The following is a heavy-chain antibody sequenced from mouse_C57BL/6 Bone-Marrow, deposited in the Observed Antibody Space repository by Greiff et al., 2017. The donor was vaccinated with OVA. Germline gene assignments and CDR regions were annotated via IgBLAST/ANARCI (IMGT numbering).Heavy chain of an antibody. CDR3: ARYNYYGSSYGYFDY. D-gene: IGHD1-1*01. J-gene: IGHJ2*01. CDR2: IYPRDGST. CDR1: GYTFTSYD. V-gene: IGHV1-85*01. Sequence: QVQLKQSGPELVKPGASVKLSCKASGYTFTSYDINWVKQRPGQGLEWIGWIYPRDGSTKYNEKFKGKATLTVDTSSSTAYMELHSLTSEDSAVYFCARYNYYGSSYGYFDYWGQGTTLTVSS.